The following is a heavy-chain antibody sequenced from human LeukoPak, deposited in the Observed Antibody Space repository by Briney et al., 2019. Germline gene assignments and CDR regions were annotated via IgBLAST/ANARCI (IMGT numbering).Heavy chain of an antibody. D-gene: IGHD5-24*01. CDR2: IKEDGSER. V-gene: IGHV3-7*03. CDR1: AFIFSGHW. Sequence: PGGSLRLSCEGSAFIFSGHWMNWVRQTPGKGLEWVASIKEDGSERQYVDSVKGRFSISRDNTKGSLFLQLNSLRAEDTAVYYCAKVFRDGYNYPFDYWGQGTLVTVSS. J-gene: IGHJ4*02. CDR3: AKVFRDGYNYPFDY.